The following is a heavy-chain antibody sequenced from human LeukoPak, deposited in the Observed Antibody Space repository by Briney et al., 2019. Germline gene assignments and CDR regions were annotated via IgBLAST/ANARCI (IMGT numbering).Heavy chain of an antibody. J-gene: IGHJ4*02. Sequence: ASVKVSCKASGGTFSSYAISWVRQAPGQGLEWMGGIIPIFGTANYAQKFQGRVTITADKSTSTAYMELSSLRSEDTAVYYCATSYPLYYYDSSGYYVFDYWGQGTLVTVSS. CDR1: GGTFSSYA. D-gene: IGHD3-22*01. CDR2: IIPIFGTA. CDR3: ATSYPLYYYDSSGYYVFDY. V-gene: IGHV1-69*06.